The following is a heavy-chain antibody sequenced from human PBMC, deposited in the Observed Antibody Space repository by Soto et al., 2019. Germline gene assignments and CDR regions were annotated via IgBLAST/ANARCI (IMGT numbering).Heavy chain of an antibody. CDR1: GFTFSSYA. CDR3: AKDLGGKIPMIVVVSVAFDI. V-gene: IGHV3-23*01. Sequence: PGGSLRLSCAASGFTFSSYAMSWVRQAPGKGLEWVSAISGSGGSTYYADSVKGRFTISRDNSKNTLYLQMNSLRAEDTAVYYCAKDLGGKIPMIVVVSVAFDIWGQGTMVTVSS. CDR2: ISGSGGST. J-gene: IGHJ3*02. D-gene: IGHD3-22*01.